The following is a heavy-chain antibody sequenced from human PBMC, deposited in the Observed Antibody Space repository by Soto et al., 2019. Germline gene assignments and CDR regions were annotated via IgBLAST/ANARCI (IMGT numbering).Heavy chain of an antibody. CDR3: ASQVVKIRKCWFDP. D-gene: IGHD2-15*01. CDR1: GGSIHNINYY. V-gene: IGHV4-39*01. J-gene: IGHJ5*02. CDR2: IDYSGST. Sequence: QLQLQESGPGLVKPSETLSLTCTVSGGSIHNINYYWGWIRQPPGTGLEWIGSIDYSGSTYSNPSLKSRVTITIDTSKNPFSLKLNSVTATDTAVDYCASQVVKIRKCWFDPWGQGTLVTVSS.